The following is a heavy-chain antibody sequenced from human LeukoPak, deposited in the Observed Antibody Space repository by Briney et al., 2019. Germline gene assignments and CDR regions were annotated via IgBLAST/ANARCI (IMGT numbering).Heavy chain of an antibody. CDR3: ARDQQQQLAYYYYGMDV. V-gene: IGHV1-18*01. D-gene: IGHD6-13*01. CDR2: ISAYNGNT. Sequence: ASVKVSCKASGYTFTSYGISWVRQAPGQELEWMGWISAYNGNTNYAQKLQGRVTMTTDTSTSTAYMELRSLRSDDTAVYYCARDQQQQLAYYYYGMDVWGQGTTVTVSS. CDR1: GYTFTSYG. J-gene: IGHJ6*02.